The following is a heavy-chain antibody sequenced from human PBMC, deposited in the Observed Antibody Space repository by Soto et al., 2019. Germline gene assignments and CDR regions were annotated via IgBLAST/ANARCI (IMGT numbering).Heavy chain of an antibody. D-gene: IGHD2-15*01. CDR1: GGTFSTYA. CDR3: ARDGNYGMDV. Sequence: GASVKVSCKLSGGTFSTYAISWVRQAPGLGLEWMGGIIPIFGTANYAQKFQGRVTITADESTSTAYMELSSLRSEDTAVYYCARDGNYGMDVWGQGTTVTVSS. V-gene: IGHV1-69*13. CDR2: IIPIFGTA. J-gene: IGHJ6*02.